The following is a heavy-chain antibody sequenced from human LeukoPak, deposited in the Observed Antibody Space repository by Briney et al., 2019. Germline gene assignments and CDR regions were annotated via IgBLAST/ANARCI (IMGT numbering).Heavy chain of an antibody. CDR2: IKQDGSEK. CDR3: ARVYDYVWGSYRNFDY. CDR1: GFTFSSYW. D-gene: IGHD3-16*02. Sequence: GGSLRLYCAASGFTFSSYWMSWVRQAPGKGLEWVANIKQDGSEKYYVDSVKGRFTISRGNAKNSLYLQMNSLRAEDTAVYYCARVYDYVWGSYRNFDYWGQGTLVTVSS. V-gene: IGHV3-7*01. J-gene: IGHJ4*02.